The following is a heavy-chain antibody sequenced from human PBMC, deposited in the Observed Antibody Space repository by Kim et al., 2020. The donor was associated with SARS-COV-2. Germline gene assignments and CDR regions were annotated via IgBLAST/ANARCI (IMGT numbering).Heavy chain of an antibody. Sequence: GGSLRLSCVASGFDFSKFHMYWVRQGGGKSLEWIASIGTFGVSYFPAPVRGRFVVSRDDARYSFYLQMNSLRVEDTALYYCARGLIGTDQLFDVWGQGTTVIVSS. D-gene: IGHD1-7*01. CDR1: GFDFSKFH. CDR3: ARGLIGTDQLFDV. V-gene: IGHV3-13*01. CDR2: IGTFGVS. J-gene: IGHJ6*02.